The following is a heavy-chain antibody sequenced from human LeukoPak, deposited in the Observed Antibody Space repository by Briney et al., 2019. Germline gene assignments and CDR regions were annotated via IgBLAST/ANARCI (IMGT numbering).Heavy chain of an antibody. D-gene: IGHD5-12*01. V-gene: IGHV3-21*01. J-gene: IGHJ6*03. CDR3: ARDGYDSPSAYYYMDV. CDR1: GFTFSSYS. Sequence: GGSLRLSCAASGFTFSSYSMNWVRQAPGKGLEWVSSISSSSSYIYYADSVKGRFTISRDNAKNSLYLQMNSLRAEDTAVYYCARDGYDSPSAYYYMDVWGKGTTVTVSS. CDR2: ISSSSSYI.